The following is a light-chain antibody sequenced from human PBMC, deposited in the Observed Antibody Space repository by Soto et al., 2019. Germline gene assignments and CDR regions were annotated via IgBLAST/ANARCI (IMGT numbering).Light chain of an antibody. CDR3: LQHNPYPWP. CDR1: LAIIND. J-gene: IGKJ1*01. Sequence: DIQMTQSPSSLSASVGDRVTITCRASLAIINDLGWYQQKPGKAPKRLIYAASSLQSGVPSRFSGSGSGTEFTLTISSLQPEEFATYYCLQHNPYPWPFGQGTKVEIK. V-gene: IGKV1-17*01. CDR2: AAS.